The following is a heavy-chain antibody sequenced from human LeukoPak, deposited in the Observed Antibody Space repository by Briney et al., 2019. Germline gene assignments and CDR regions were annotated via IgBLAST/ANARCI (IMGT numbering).Heavy chain of an antibody. J-gene: IGHJ4*02. CDR1: GYTFTSYY. D-gene: IGHD3-3*01. CDR3: ARVGYDFWSGSPGPFDY. V-gene: IGHV1-46*01. Sequence: ASVKVSCKASGYTFTSYYMHWVRQAPGQGLEWMGIINPSGGSTSYAQKFQGRVTMTRDMSTSTVYMELSSLRSEDTAVYYCARVGYDFWSGSPGPFDYWGQGTLVTVSS. CDR2: INPSGGST.